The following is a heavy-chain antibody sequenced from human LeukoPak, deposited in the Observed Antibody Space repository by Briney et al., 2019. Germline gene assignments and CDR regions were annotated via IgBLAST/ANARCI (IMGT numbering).Heavy chain of an antibody. CDR3: ARGDRAAAGFDY. CDR2: IWYDGSNK. CDR1: GFTFSSYG. Sequence: GGSLRLSCAASGFTFSSYGMHWVRQAPGKGLEWVAVIWYDGSNKYYADSVKGRFTISRDNSKNTLFLQMNSLRAEDTAVYYCARGDRAAAGFDYWGQGTLVIVSS. J-gene: IGHJ4*02. V-gene: IGHV3-33*01. D-gene: IGHD6-13*01.